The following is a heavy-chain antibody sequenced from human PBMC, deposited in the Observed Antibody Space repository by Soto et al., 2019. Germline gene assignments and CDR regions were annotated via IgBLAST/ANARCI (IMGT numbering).Heavy chain of an antibody. D-gene: IGHD4-17*01. CDR3: ASTTGDYVDYYYMDV. CDR2: IYYSGST. V-gene: IGHV4-39*01. CDR1: GGSISSSSYY. Sequence: PSETLSLTCTVSGGSISSSSYYWGWIRQPPGKGPEWIGSIYYSGSTYYNPSLKSRVTISVDTSKNQFSLKLSSVTAADTAVYYCASTTGDYVDYYYMDVWGKGTTVT. J-gene: IGHJ6*03.